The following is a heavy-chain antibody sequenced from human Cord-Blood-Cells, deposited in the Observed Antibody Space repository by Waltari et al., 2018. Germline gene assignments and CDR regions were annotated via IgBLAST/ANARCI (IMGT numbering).Heavy chain of an antibody. CDR1: SSYA. V-gene: IGHV3-30-3*01. J-gene: IGHJ4*02. CDR3: ARERRAYSYGDY. Sequence: SSYAMHWVRQAPGKGLEWVAVISYDGSNKYYADSVKGRFTISRDNSKNTLYLQMNSLRAEDTAVYYCARERRAYSYGDYWGQGTLVTVSS. CDR2: ISYDGSNK. D-gene: IGHD5-18*01.